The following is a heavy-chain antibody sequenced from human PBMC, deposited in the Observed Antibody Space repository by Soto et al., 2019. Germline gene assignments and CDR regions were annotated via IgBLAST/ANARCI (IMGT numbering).Heavy chain of an antibody. Sequence: SEPLSLTCTVSGGSISSYYWSWIRQPPGKGLEWIGYIYYSGSTNYNPSLKSRVTISVDTSRNQFSLKLSSVTAADTAVYYCARAVGYYDSSGYYFIYDAFDIWGQGTMVTVSS. D-gene: IGHD3-22*01. CDR3: ARAVGYYDSSGYYFIYDAFDI. V-gene: IGHV4-59*01. CDR2: IYYSGST. J-gene: IGHJ3*02. CDR1: GGSISSYY.